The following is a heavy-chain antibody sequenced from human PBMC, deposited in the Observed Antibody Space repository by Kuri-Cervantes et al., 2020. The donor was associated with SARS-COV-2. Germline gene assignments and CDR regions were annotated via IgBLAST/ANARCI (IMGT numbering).Heavy chain of an antibody. CDR3: ASLPGIGAAVAGGNDY. D-gene: IGHD6-19*01. Sequence: AESLSLSCAASGFTFSSHSMNWVRQAPGKGLEWISYISSSSRTIYYADSVKGRFTISRDNAKNSLYLQMNSLRDEDTAVYYCASLPGIGAAVAGGNDYWGQGTLVTVSS. V-gene: IGHV3-48*02. J-gene: IGHJ4*02. CDR1: GFTFSSHS. CDR2: ISSSSRTI.